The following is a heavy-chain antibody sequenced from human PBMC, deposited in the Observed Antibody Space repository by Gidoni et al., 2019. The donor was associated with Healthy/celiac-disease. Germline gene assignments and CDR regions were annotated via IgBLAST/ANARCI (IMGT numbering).Heavy chain of an antibody. CDR1: GGSISRGDYY. CDR2: IYYSGST. CDR3: ARRPRLRYFDWFLDY. V-gene: IGHV4-30-4*01. D-gene: IGHD3-9*01. J-gene: IGHJ4*02. Sequence: QVQLQESGPGLVKPSQTLSLTCTVSGGSISRGDYYWSWLRQPPGKGLEWIGYIYYSGSTYYNPSLKSRVTISVDTAKNQFSLKRSSVTAADTAVYYCARRPRLRYFDWFLDYWGQGTLVTVSS.